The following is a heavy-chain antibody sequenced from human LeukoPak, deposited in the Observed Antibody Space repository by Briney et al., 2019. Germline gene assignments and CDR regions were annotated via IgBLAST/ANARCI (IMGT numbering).Heavy chain of an antibody. J-gene: IGHJ4*02. CDR1: GGSISSSNW. Sequence: SETLSLTCAVSGGSISSSNWWSWVRQPPGKGLEWIGEIYHSGSTNYNPSLKSGVTISVDKSKNQFSLKLSSVTAADTAVYYCARSHPSAYDSSGYYYVHRRVYFDYWGQGTLVTVSS. CDR2: IYHSGST. CDR3: ARSHPSAYDSSGYYYVHRRVYFDY. V-gene: IGHV4-4*02. D-gene: IGHD3-22*01.